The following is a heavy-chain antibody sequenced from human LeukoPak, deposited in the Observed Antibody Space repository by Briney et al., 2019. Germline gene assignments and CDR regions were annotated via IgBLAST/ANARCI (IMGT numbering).Heavy chain of an antibody. CDR3: GRVARGNYYHFDS. CDR2: ISFNSETT. Sequence: GRSLRLSCAASGFTFSSFSLTWVRQAPGKGLEWLSYISFNSETTSYADFVKGRFTSSRDYAKNSLYLQMNSLRAEDTAVYYCGRVARGNYYHFDSWGQGTLVTVSS. V-gene: IGHV3-48*04. J-gene: IGHJ4*02. CDR1: GFTFSSFS. D-gene: IGHD1-26*01.